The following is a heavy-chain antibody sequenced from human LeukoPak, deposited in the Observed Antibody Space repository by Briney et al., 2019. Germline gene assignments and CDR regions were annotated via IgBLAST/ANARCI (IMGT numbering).Heavy chain of an antibody. CDR1: GFTFSNYW. D-gene: IGHD1-26*01. V-gene: IGHV3-7*01. J-gene: IGHJ4*02. CDR2: IKRDGSET. Sequence: GGSLRLSCAASGFTFSNYWMTWVRQTPGKGLEWVANIKRDGSETYFWDSVRGRFTISRDNAKNSLYLQMNSLRVEDTGVYYCTRDTGGIGSYPDYWGQGTLVTVPS. CDR3: TRDTGGIGSYPDY.